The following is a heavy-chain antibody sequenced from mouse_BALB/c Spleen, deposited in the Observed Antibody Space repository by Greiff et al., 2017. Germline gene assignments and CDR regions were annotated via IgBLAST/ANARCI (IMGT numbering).Heavy chain of an antibody. CDR3: ARSYYGKGGAMGY. J-gene: IGHJ4*01. V-gene: IGHV2-6-2*01. Sequence: VMLVESGPDLVAPSQSLSITCTVSGFSLTSYGVHWVRQPPGKGLEWLVVIWSDGSTTYNSALKSRLSISKDNSKSQVFLKMNSLQTDDTAMYYCARSYYGKGGAMGYWGQGTSVTVSS. CDR2: IWSDGST. CDR1: GFSLTSYG. D-gene: IGHD2-10*01.